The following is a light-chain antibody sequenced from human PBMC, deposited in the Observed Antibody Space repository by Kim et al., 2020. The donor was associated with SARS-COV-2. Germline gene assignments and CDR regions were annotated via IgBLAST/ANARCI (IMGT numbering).Light chain of an antibody. CDR3: QQYGGSPST. CDR1: QSVSSSY. Sequence: EIVLTQSPGTLSLSPGERVTLSCRASQSVSSSYLAWYQQKLGQAPRLLIYGASTRATGIPDRFSGSGSGTDFTLTISRLEPEDFAVYYCQQYGGSPSTFGQGTKLEIK. CDR2: GAS. J-gene: IGKJ2*01. V-gene: IGKV3-20*01.